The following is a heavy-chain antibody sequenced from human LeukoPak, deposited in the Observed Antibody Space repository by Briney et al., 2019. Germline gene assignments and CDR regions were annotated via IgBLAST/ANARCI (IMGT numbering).Heavy chain of an antibody. J-gene: IGHJ6*02. Sequence: ASVKVSCKASGYTFTSYYMHWVRQAPGQGLEWMGIINPSGGSTSYAQKFQGRVTMTRDASTSTVYMELSSLRSEDTAVYYCARGDGSGSYYAPYYYYYYGMDVWGQGTTVTVSS. CDR1: GYTFTSYY. CDR2: INPSGGST. V-gene: IGHV1-46*01. CDR3: ARGDGSGSYYAPYYYYYYGMDV. D-gene: IGHD3-10*01.